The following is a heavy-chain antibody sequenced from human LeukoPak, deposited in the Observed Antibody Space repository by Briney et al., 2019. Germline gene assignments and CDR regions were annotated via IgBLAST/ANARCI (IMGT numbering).Heavy chain of an antibody. CDR2: IYTSGST. Sequence: SETLSLTCTVSGGSISSSSYYWSWIRQPAGKGLEWIGRIYTSGSTNYNPSLKSRVTMSVDTSKNQFSLKLSSVTAADTAVYYCARDSIGIQLWPRQEADPFDIWGQGTMVTVSS. D-gene: IGHD5-18*01. CDR3: ARDSIGIQLWPRQEADPFDI. J-gene: IGHJ3*02. V-gene: IGHV4-61*02. CDR1: GGSISSSSYY.